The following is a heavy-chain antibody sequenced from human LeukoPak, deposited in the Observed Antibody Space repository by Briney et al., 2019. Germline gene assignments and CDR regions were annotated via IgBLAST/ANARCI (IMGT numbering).Heavy chain of an antibody. CDR3: ARDCSSSTCYRRH. Sequence: ASVTVSCKASGYTFTNYGVSWVRQAPGQGLEWMGWISAYNGNIDYAQNLQGRVTMTTDTSTSTAYMELRSLRSDDTAVYYCARDCSSSTCYRRHWGQGTLVIVSS. V-gene: IGHV1-18*01. D-gene: IGHD2-2*01. CDR2: ISAYNGNI. J-gene: IGHJ4*02. CDR1: GYTFTNYG.